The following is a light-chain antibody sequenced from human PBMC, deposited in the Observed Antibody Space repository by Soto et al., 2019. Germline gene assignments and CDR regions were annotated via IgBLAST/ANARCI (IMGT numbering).Light chain of an antibody. Sequence: DIQMTQSPSSLSASVGDRVTITCRASQSISSYLNWDQQKPGKAPKXXIYAASSLQSGVPSRFSGSGSGTDFTLTISSLQNEDFATYYCQQSYSTPWTFGQGTKVDI. J-gene: IGKJ1*01. V-gene: IGKV1-39*01. CDR1: QSISSY. CDR3: QQSYSTPWT. CDR2: AAS.